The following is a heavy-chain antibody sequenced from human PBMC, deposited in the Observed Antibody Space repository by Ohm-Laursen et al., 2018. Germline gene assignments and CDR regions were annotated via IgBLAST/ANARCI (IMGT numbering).Heavy chain of an antibody. CDR2: IGKSGDT. V-gene: IGHV3-13*04. Sequence: FLRLSCAASGYTFTDYDMHWVRQRTEKGLESIAQIGKSGDTYYAGSVKGRFSISGDNAKKSLYLQMDSLRAEDTAVYYCVRDPSGWGLDVWGQGTTVTVCS. CDR1: GYTFTDYD. J-gene: IGHJ6*02. D-gene: IGHD2-15*01. CDR3: VRDPSGWGLDV.